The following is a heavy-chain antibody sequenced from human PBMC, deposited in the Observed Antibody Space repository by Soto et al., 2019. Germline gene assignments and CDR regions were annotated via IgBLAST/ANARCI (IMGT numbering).Heavy chain of an antibody. CDR2: FYSSGSI. CDR3: ARMYSSGSGWFHT. J-gene: IGHJ5*02. D-gene: IGHD6-19*01. Sequence: SETLSLTGFVSGCASTACGYHWSWMRHHPGKGLEWSGSFYSSGSIIYNPSLRRRVSISGDTSSNQFSMSLTSVTAADTARYYCARMYSSGSGWFHTWGQGTLVTVS. CDR1: GCASTACGYH. V-gene: IGHV4-39*07.